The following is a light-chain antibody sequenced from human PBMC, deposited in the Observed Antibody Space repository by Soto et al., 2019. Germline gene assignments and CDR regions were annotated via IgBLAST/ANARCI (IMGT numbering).Light chain of an antibody. CDR3: QQSHSTPLT. Sequence: DIQMTQSPSSLSASVGDRVTITCRASQGISNYLAWYQQKPGKVPKLLIYAASTLQSGVPSRFSGSGSGTGFTLTISGLQPEDFGTYYCQQSHSTPLTFGGGTKVEVQ. V-gene: IGKV1-27*01. CDR1: QGISNY. CDR2: AAS. J-gene: IGKJ4*01.